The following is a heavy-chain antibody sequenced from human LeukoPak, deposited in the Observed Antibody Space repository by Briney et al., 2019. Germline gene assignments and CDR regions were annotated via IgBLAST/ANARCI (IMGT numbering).Heavy chain of an antibody. CDR1: GGSFSGYY. CDR3: ARGNRCTNGVCYYPPYYYYYYGMDV. J-gene: IGHJ6*02. D-gene: IGHD2-8*01. CDR2: INPSGST. Sequence: PSETLSLTCAVYGGSFSGYYWSWIRQPPGKGLEWIGEINPSGSTNYNPSLKSRVTISVDTSKNQFSLKLSSATAADTAVYYCARGNRCTNGVCYYPPYYYYYYGMDVWGQGTTVTVSS. V-gene: IGHV4-34*01.